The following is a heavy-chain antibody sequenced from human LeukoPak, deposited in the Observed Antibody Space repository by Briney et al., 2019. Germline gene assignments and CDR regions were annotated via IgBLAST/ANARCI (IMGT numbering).Heavy chain of an antibody. Sequence: GGSLRLSCAASGFTFSSYSMNWVRQAPGKGLEWVSYISSSSSTIYYADSVKGRFTISRDNAKNSLYLQMNSLRAEDTAVYYCARDEGHTIQNALIDYWGQGTLVTVSS. CDR1: GFTFSSYS. D-gene: IGHD3-3*01. CDR2: ISSSSSTI. J-gene: IGHJ4*02. V-gene: IGHV3-48*01. CDR3: ARDEGHTIQNALIDY.